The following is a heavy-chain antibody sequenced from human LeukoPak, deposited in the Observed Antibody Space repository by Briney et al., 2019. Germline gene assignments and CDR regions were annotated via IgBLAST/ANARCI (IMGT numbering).Heavy chain of an antibody. J-gene: IGHJ4*02. CDR1: GFTFSSHA. Sequence: GGSLRLSCAASGFTFSSHAMHWVRQAPGKGLEWVSAVGIAADTFYPGSVKGRFTISRENAKNSLYLQMNSLRVEDTAVYYCVRQKKSHGNFDYWGQGTLVTVSS. CDR2: VGIAADT. CDR3: VRQKKSHGNFDY. D-gene: IGHD1-26*01. V-gene: IGHV3-13*01.